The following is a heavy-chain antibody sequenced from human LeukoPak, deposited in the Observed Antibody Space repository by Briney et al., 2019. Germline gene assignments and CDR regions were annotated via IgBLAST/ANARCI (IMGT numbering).Heavy chain of an antibody. D-gene: IGHD3-9*01. CDR1: GFTFSSYA. J-gene: IGHJ3*02. Sequence: GGSLRLSCAASGFTFSSYAMSWVRQAPGKGLELVSAISGSGDNTYYADSVKGRFTISRDNSKNTLYLQMNSLRAEDTAVYYCTRDDLDWHGRQPDALDIWGQGTMVTVSS. CDR2: ISGSGDNT. V-gene: IGHV3-23*01. CDR3: TRDDLDWHGRQPDALDI.